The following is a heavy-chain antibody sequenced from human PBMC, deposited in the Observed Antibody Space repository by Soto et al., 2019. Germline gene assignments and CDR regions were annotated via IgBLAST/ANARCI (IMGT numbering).Heavy chain of an antibody. CDR2: ISAYNGNT. D-gene: IGHD3-10*01. CDR3: ARDVEVLWFGSRGFDY. J-gene: IGHJ4*02. CDR1: GYTFTSYG. Sequence: QVQLVQSGAEVKKPGASVKVSCKASGYTFTSYGISWVRQAPGQGLEWMGWISAYNGNTNYAQKLQGRVTMTTDTATSTAYMELRSLRSDDTAVYYCARDVEVLWFGSRGFDYWGQGTLVTVSS. V-gene: IGHV1-18*01.